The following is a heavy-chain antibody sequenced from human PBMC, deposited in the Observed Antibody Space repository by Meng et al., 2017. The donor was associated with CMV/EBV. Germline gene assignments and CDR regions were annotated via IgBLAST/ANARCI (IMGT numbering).Heavy chain of an antibody. D-gene: IGHD3-3*01. V-gene: IGHV3-21*01. CDR1: GFTFSSYS. CDR2: TSSSSSYI. Sequence: GESLKISCAASGFTFSSYSMNWVRQAPGKGLEWVSSTSSSSSYIYYADSVKGRFTISRDNAKNSLYLQMNSLRAEDTAVYYCARDPHPYDFWSGYYNPFYYYGMDVWGQGTTVTVSS. CDR3: ARDPHPYDFWSGYYNPFYYYGMDV. J-gene: IGHJ6*02.